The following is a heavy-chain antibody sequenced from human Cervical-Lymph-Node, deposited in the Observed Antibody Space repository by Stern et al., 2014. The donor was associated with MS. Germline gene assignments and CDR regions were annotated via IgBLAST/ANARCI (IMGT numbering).Heavy chain of an antibody. J-gene: IGHJ6*02. V-gene: IGHV4-4*02. CDR1: GGSISSTNW. D-gene: IGHD5-18*01. CDR2: VYHSGTT. CDR3: ARVMAPYRFGWRSDSYHGMDV. Sequence: QVQLQESGPGLVKPSETLSLTCAVSGGSISSTNWWSWVRQPPGKGLEWIGEVYHSGTTNHNPSLQSRVTLSLDKSKNQFSLKLSSVTAADTAMYYCARVMAPYRFGWRSDSYHGMDVWGQGTTVTFSS.